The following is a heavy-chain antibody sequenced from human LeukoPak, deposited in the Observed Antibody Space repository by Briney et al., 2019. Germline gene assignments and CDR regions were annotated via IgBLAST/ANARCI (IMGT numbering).Heavy chain of an antibody. CDR1: GFTVSSNY. CDR2: IYSGGST. CDR3: AREPTGSYFDY. Sequence: GGSLRLSCAASGFTVSSNYMSWVSQAPGKGLEWVSVIYSGGSTYYADSVKGRFTISRDNSKNTLYLQMNSLRAEDTAVYYCAREPTGSYFDYWGQGTLVTVSS. J-gene: IGHJ4*02. V-gene: IGHV3-66*01. D-gene: IGHD1-14*01.